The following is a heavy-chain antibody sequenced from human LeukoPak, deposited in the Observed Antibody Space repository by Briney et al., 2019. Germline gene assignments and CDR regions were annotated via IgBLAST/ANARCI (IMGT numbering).Heavy chain of an antibody. CDR1: GYTFNNHY. CDR3: ARQGTYSSAIGMGY. J-gene: IGHJ4*02. D-gene: IGHD6-19*01. Sequence: GASVKVSCKASGYTFNNHYMYWVRQAPGQGLEWMGVINPSGGSTSYAQKFQGRVTMTRDTSMRTVYMEVNSLRPEDTAVYYCARQGTYSSAIGMGYWGQGTLVTVSS. V-gene: IGHV1-46*02. CDR2: INPSGGST.